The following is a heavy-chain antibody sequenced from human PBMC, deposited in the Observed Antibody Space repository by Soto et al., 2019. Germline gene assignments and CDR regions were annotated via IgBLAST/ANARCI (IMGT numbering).Heavy chain of an antibody. CDR2: ISGSGGST. Sequence: EVQRLESGGGLVQPGGSLRLSCAASGFTFSSYATSWVRQAPGKGLEWVSAISGSGGSTYYADSVKGRFTISRDNPKNTVYVHMLSLRAAETAVEYCAKERVGYWSGGSCYAGWYYYGMAVWGQGTTVTVSS. CDR3: AKERVGYWSGGSCYAGWYYYGMAV. D-gene: IGHD2-15*01. J-gene: IGHJ6*02. CDR1: GFTFSSYA. V-gene: IGHV3-23*01.